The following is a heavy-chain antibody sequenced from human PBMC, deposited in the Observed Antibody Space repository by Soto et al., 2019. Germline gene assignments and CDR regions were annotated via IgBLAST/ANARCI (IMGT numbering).Heavy chain of an antibody. CDR1: GYTFTSYD. CDR2: MNPNSGNT. CDR3: ARARVSYGDYEYYFDY. J-gene: IGHJ4*02. D-gene: IGHD4-17*01. Sequence: QVQLVQSGAEVKKPGASVKVSCKASGYTFTSYDINWVRQATGQGLEWMGWMNPNSGNTGYAQKFQGRVTMTRNTSISTAYMELSSLRSEDTAVYYCARARVSYGDYEYYFDYWGQGTLVTVSS. V-gene: IGHV1-8*01.